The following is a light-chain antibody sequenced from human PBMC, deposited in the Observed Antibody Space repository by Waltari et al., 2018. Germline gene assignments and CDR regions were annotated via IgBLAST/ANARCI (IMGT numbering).Light chain of an antibody. J-gene: IGLJ2*01. V-gene: IGLV4-69*01. CDR1: RGYTYYA. CDR2: LNADGSH. CDR3: QTWDSGIWV. Sequence: QVVLTQSPSASASLGASVKLTCTLSRGYTYYAIKWHQKRPGKGPRYLMRLNADGSHTMGDGLPHRFSGSSSGADRYLTISSLQSEDEADYYCQTWDSGIWVFGGGTKLTVL.